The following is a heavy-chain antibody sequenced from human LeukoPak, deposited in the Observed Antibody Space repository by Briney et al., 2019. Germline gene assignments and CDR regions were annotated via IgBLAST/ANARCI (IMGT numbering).Heavy chain of an antibody. V-gene: IGHV1-18*01. CDR3: ARVLVIPAAIPSDY. Sequence: ASVKVSCKASGYTFTSYGISWVRQAPGQGLEWMGWISAYNGNTNYAQKLQGRVTMTTDTSTSTAYMELRSLRSDDTVVYYCARVLVIPAAIPSDYWGQGTLVTVSS. J-gene: IGHJ4*02. D-gene: IGHD2-2*01. CDR2: ISAYNGNT. CDR1: GYTFTSYG.